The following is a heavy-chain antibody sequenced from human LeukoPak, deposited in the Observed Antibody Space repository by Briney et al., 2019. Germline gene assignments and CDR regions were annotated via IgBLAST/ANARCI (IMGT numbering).Heavy chain of an antibody. CDR1: GGTFSSYA. CDR2: IIPIFGTA. Sequence: SVKVSCKASGGTFSSYAISWVRQAPGQGLEWMGGIIPIFGTANYAQKFQGRVTITADKSTSTAYMELSSLRSEDTAVYYCAREGSNYYGSGSLYNWFDAWGQGSLVTV. D-gene: IGHD3-10*01. V-gene: IGHV1-69*06. J-gene: IGHJ5*02. CDR3: AREGSNYYGSGSLYNWFDA.